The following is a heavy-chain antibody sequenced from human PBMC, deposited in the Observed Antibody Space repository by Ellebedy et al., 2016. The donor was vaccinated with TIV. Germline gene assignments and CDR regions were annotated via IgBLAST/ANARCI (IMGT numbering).Heavy chain of an antibody. V-gene: IGHV3-66*01. Sequence: GESLKISCAASGFTVSSNYMSWVRQAPGKGLEWVSVIYSGGSTYYADSVKGRFTISRDNSKNTLYLQMNSLRAEDTAVYYCARGDVEMASLDYWGQGTLVTVSS. CDR3: ARGDVEMASLDY. D-gene: IGHD5-24*01. J-gene: IGHJ4*02. CDR1: GFTVSSNY. CDR2: IYSGGST.